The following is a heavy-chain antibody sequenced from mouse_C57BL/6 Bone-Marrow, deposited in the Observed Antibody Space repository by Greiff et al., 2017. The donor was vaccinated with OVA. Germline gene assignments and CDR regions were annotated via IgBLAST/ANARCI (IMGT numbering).Heavy chain of an antibody. J-gene: IGHJ3*01. Sequence: QVHVKQSGPELVKPGASVKIPCKASGYTFTSYGISWVKQRTGQGLEWIGEIYPRSGNTYYNEKFKGKATLTADKSSSTAYMELRSLTSEDSAVYFCARSSYSNYEGAWFAYWGQGTLVTVSA. CDR2: IYPRSGNT. D-gene: IGHD2-5*01. CDR1: GYTFTSYG. V-gene: IGHV1-81*01. CDR3: ARSSYSNYEGAWFAY.